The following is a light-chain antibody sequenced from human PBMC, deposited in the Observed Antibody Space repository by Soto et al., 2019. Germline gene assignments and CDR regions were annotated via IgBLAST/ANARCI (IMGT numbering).Light chain of an antibody. CDR2: GAS. J-gene: IGKJ1*01. CDR3: QHYSAFSVT. V-gene: IGKV3-15*01. Sequence: EIVMTQSPATLSVSPGERATLSCRASQSVRSNLAWYQQKLGQAPRLLIYGASTRATGIPARFSGSGSGTEFTLTISSLQSEDFATYYCQHYSAFSVTFGQGTKVEIK. CDR1: QSVRSN.